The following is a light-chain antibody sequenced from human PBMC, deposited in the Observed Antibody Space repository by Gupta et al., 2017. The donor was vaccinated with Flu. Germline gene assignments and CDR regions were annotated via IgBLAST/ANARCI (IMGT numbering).Light chain of an antibody. CDR1: QSVSSSSF. CDR2: GAS. CDR3: HYYGSSPT. V-gene: IGKV3-20*01. J-gene: IGKJ1*01. Sequence: EIVLTQSPGTLSLSPGERATLSCRASQSVSSSSFLSWYQQKPGLASSLLIYGASNRATGIPDRFSGSGSGTDFTLTISRLEPEDFAVYYCHYYGSSPTFGQGTKVEIK.